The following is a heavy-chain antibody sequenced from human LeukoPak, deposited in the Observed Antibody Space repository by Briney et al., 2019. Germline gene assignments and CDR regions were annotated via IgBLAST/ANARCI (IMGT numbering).Heavy chain of an antibody. D-gene: IGHD3-22*01. CDR1: GIIFNSYW. Sequence: PGGSLRLSCAASGIIFNSYWMSWVRQAPGKGLEWVANIKQDGSEKYYVDSVKGRFTISRDNAKNSLYLQMNSLRVEDTAVYYCARPSGYYYYAMDVWGQGTTVTVSS. J-gene: IGHJ6*02. V-gene: IGHV3-7*01. CDR3: ARPSGYYYYAMDV. CDR2: IKQDGSEK.